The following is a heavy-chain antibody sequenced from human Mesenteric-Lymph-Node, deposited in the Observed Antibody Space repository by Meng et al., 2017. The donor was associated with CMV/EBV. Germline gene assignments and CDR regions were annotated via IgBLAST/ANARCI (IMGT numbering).Heavy chain of an antibody. J-gene: IGHJ4*02. D-gene: IGHD3-9*01. CDR1: GFTSSNYG. CDR3: VRDRDILTGPYQFAY. Sequence: GGSLRLSCAASGFTSSNYGMSWVRQAPGKGLEWVSGSSGGEGRTYYPDSVKGRFTISRDNAKNSLYLQMNSLRADDTAVYYCVRDRDILTGPYQFAYWGQGTLVTVSS. V-gene: IGHV3-23*01. CDR2: SSGGEGRT.